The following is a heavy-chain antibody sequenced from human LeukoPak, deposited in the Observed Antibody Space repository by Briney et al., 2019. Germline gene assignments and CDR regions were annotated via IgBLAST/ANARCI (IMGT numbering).Heavy chain of an antibody. Sequence: GGSLRLSCAASGFTFSSYTMHWVRQAPGKGLEWVAVIPYDGSNKYYADSVKGRFTISRDNSNNTLYLQMNSLRAEDTAVYYCARGPGSFRRDYFDYWGQGTLVTVSS. CDR2: IPYDGSNK. J-gene: IGHJ4*02. V-gene: IGHV3-30-3*01. CDR3: ARGPGSFRRDYFDY. D-gene: IGHD6-13*01. CDR1: GFTFSSYT.